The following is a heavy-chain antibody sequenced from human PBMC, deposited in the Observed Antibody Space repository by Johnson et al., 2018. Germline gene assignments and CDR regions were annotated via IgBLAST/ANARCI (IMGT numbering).Heavy chain of an antibody. Sequence: QVQLVEAGGGVVQPGRSLRLSCAASGFTFSRYGMHWVRQAPGKVLEWVAVISYDGSNKYCADSVKGRFTISRDNSKNALYLQMNSLRAEDTAVYYCARSQSAYYGDYVGAEYFQHWGQGTLVTVSS. CDR1: GFTFSRYG. CDR3: ARSQSAYYGDYVGAEYFQH. J-gene: IGHJ1*01. V-gene: IGHV3-30*03. CDR2: ISYDGSNK. D-gene: IGHD4-17*01.